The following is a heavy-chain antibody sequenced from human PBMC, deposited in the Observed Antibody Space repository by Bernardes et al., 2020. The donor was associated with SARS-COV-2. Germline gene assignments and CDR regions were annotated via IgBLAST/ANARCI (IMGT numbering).Heavy chain of an antibody. J-gene: IGHJ4*02. CDR2: ISYDGSNK. V-gene: IGHV3-30-3*01. CDR1: GFTFSSYA. D-gene: IGHD3-22*01. CDR3: ARDLGHYYDSSWDY. Sequence: GGSLRLSCAASGFTFSSYAMHWVRQAPGKGLEWVAVISYDGSNKYYADSVKGRFTISRDNAKNSLYLQMNSLRAEDTALYYCARDLGHYYDSSWDYWGQGTLVTVSS.